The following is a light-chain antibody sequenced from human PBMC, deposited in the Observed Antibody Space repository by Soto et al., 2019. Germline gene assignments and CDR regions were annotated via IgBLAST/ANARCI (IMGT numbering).Light chain of an antibody. V-gene: IGKV1-33*01. CDR1: HDITNY. Sequence: DIQMTQSPSSLSASVGDRVTITCQASHDITNYLNWYQHKPGKAPKLLIYGASNLETGVPSRFSGSGSGTDFTFTISSLQPEDIATYYCHQYHNFPRTFGQGTKVEI. CDR3: HQYHNFPRT. J-gene: IGKJ1*01. CDR2: GAS.